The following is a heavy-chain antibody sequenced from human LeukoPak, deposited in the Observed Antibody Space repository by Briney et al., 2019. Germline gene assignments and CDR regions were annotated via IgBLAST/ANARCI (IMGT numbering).Heavy chain of an antibody. CDR1: GFTFSTYS. J-gene: IGHJ4*02. CDR2: ISTSSSTI. Sequence: GGSLRLSCAASGFTFSTYSMNWVRQAPGKGLEWVSYISTSSSTIYYADSVKGRLTISRDNAKNSLYLQMNSLRAEDTAVYYCARTRSGNYFQIDYWGQGTLVTVSS. CDR3: ARTRSGNYFQIDY. D-gene: IGHD1-26*01. V-gene: IGHV3-48*01.